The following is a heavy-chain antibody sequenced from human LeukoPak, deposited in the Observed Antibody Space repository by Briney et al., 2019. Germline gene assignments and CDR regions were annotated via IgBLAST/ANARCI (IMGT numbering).Heavy chain of an antibody. V-gene: IGHV1-69*05. CDR2: IIPIFGTA. J-gene: IGHJ6*03. CDR1: GGTFSSYA. D-gene: IGHD5-18*01. Sequence: EASVTVFCKASGGTFSSYAISWVRQAPGQGLEWMGGIIPIFGTANYAQKFQGRVTITTDESTSTAYMELSSLRSEDTAVYYCARVAGYSYGNTRTHYYYYYYMDVWGKGTTVTVSS. CDR3: ARVAGYSYGNTRTHYYYYYYMDV.